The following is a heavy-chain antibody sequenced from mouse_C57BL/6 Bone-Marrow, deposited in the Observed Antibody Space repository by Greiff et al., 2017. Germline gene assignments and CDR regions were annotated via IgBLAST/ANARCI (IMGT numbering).Heavy chain of an antibody. CDR3: TTHYGSSYDWYFDV. CDR2: IDPENGDT. Sequence: VQLQQSGAELVRPGASVKLSCTASGFNIKDDYMHWVKQRPEQGLEWIGWIDPENGDTEYASKFQGKATITADTSSNTAYLQLSSLTSEVTAVYYCTTHYGSSYDWYFDVWGTGTTVTVSS. D-gene: IGHD1-1*01. J-gene: IGHJ1*03. CDR1: GFNIKDDY. V-gene: IGHV14-4*01.